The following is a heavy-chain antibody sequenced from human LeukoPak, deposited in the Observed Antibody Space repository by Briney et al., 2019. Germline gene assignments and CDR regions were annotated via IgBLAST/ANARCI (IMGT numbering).Heavy chain of an antibody. J-gene: IGHJ4*02. CDR1: GITFSNYG. CDR3: AAMTGPTFDY. Sequence: GGSLRLSCAASGITFSNYGMSWVRQAPGKGLEWVAAISNSAGRTYYADSVKGRFTISRDNSKDTLFLLMNTLRADDTVVYYCAAMTGPTFDYWGQGALVTISS. V-gene: IGHV3-23*01. CDR2: ISNSAGRT. D-gene: IGHD3-9*01.